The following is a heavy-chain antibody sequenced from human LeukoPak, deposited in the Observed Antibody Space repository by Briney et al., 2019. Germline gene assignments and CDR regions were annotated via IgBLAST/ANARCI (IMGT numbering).Heavy chain of an antibody. CDR3: AKVRSDYGGHWTFFDY. V-gene: IGHV4-39*07. Sequence: SETLSLTCTVSGGSISSSSYYWGWIRQPPGKGLEWIGSIYYSGSTYYNPSLKSRVTISVDTSKNQFSLKLSSVTAEDTAVYYCAKVRSDYGGHWTFFDYWGQGTLVTVSS. J-gene: IGHJ4*02. CDR2: IYYSGST. CDR1: GGSISSSSYY. D-gene: IGHD4-23*01.